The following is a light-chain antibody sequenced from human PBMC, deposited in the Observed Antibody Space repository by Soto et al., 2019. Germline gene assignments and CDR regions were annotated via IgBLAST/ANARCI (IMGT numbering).Light chain of an antibody. J-gene: IGKJ3*01. Sequence: EIVLTQSPATLSLSPGERATLSCRASQNVSTYLAWYQQKPGQAPRLLTYDASNRATGIPARFSGSGSETDFTLTISSLEPEDFAVYYCQQRTNWLTFGPGTKVDIK. CDR1: QNVSTY. V-gene: IGKV3-11*01. CDR2: DAS. CDR3: QQRTNWLT.